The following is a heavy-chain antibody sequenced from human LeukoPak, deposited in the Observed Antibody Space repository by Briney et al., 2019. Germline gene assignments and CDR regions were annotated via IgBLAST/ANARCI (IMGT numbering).Heavy chain of an antibody. D-gene: IGHD1-26*01. V-gene: IGHV3-30*18. CDR3: AKDSTSYYYGMDV. CDR1: GFTFSSYG. J-gene: IGHJ6*02. CDR2: ISYDGSNK. Sequence: PGRSLRLSCAASGFTFSSYGMHWVRQAPGKGLEWVAVISYDGSNKYYADSVKGRFTISRDNSKNTLYLQMNSLRAEDTAVYYCAKDSTSYYYGMDVWGRGTTVTVSS.